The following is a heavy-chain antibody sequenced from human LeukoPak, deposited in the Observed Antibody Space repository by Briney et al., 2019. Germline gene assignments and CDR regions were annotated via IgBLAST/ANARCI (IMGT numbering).Heavy chain of an antibody. CDR3: ARGARSSGAFYI. D-gene: IGHD6-6*01. CDR2: ISSSSSYI. Sequence: GGSLRLSCAASGFTFSSYSMNWVRQAPGKGLEWVSSISSSSSYIYYADSVKGRFTISRDNAKNSLYLQMNSLRAEDTAVYYCARGARSSGAFYIWGQGTMVTVSS. J-gene: IGHJ3*02. V-gene: IGHV3-21*01. CDR1: GFTFSSYS.